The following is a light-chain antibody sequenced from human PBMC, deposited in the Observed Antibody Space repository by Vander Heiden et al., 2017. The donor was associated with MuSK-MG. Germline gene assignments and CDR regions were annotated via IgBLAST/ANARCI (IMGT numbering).Light chain of an antibody. CDR2: GGS. CDR1: SSDIGTYYL. V-gene: IGLV2-23*01. J-gene: IGLJ1*01. Sequence: QSALTQPASVSGSPGQSVTISCTGTSSDIGTYYLVSWYQQHPDTPPTLFIFGGSERPSGVASRFSGSKSGNTASLPISGLQPEADAYYSCCLYAGANAYVFGTGTKLTVL. CDR3: CLYAGANAYV.